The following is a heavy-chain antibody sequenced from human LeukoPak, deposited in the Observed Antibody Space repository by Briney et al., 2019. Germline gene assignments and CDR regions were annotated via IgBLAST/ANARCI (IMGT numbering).Heavy chain of an antibody. CDR3: AREGTFSNPRNWFDP. CDR2: INPSGGST. D-gene: IGHD3-10*01. CDR1: GYTFTSYY. V-gene: IGHV1-46*01. Sequence: ASVKVSCKASGYTFTSYYMYWVRQAPGQGLEWMGMINPSGGSTTYAQKFQGRVTMTRDTSTSTVYMELSILRSEDTAVYYCAREGTFSNPRNWFDPWGQGTLVTVSS. J-gene: IGHJ5*02.